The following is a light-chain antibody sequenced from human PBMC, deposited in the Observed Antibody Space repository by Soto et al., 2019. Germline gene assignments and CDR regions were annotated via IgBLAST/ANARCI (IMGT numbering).Light chain of an antibody. CDR1: QSVLYSSNNKNY. V-gene: IGKV4-1*01. CDR2: WAS. CDR3: QQFYSTPPA. Sequence: DIVMTQSPDSLAVSLGERATINCKSSQSVLYSSNNKNYLAWYQQKAGQPPKVLIYWASTRESGVPDRFSGSGSGTDFTLTISSRQAEDVAVYYCQQFYSTPPAFGQGTKVEIK. J-gene: IGKJ1*01.